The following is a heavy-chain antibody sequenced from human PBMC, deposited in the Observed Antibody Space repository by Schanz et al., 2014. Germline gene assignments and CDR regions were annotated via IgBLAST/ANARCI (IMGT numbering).Heavy chain of an antibody. CDR3: ARETTIITGGAFDV. CDR2: ISVYHGHT. Sequence: QGQLVQSGAEVKKPGASATVSCKASGYSFTDYAIHWVRQAPGQGLEWMGWISVYHGHTNYAEKVHGRVTMTTDTATSTAYMELRSLISDDTAVYYCARETTIITGGAFDVWGQGTMVTVSS. CDR1: GYSFTDYA. V-gene: IGHV1-18*01. D-gene: IGHD3-9*01. J-gene: IGHJ3*01.